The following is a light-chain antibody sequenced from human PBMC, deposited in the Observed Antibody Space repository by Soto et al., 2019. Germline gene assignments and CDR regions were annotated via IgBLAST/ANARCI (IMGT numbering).Light chain of an antibody. CDR2: GTS. V-gene: IGKV1-39*01. CDR3: QQSYTFPYN. J-gene: IGKJ2*01. CDR1: QSISTY. Sequence: DIQMTQSPSSLSASVGDRVTITCRASQSISTYVSWYQQNPGKAPRLLIYGTSSLQSGVPSRFSGSGSGTDFTLSISSLQPEDFATYYCQQSYTFPYNFGQGTKLEMK.